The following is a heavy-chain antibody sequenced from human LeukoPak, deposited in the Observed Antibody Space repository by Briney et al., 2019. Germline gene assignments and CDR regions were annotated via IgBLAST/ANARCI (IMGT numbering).Heavy chain of an antibody. J-gene: IGHJ4*02. D-gene: IGHD5-18*01. CDR2: INPNSGGT. Sequence: ASVKVSCKASGYTFTSYDINWVRQATGQGLEWMGWINPNSGGTNYAQKFQGRVTMTRDTSISTAYMELSRLRSDDTAVYYCARDTSRSYGFHYWGQGTLVTVSS. CDR3: ARDTSRSYGFHY. V-gene: IGHV1-2*02. CDR1: GYTFTSYD.